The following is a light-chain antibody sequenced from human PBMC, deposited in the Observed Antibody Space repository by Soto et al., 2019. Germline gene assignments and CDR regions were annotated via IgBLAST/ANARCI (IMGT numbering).Light chain of an antibody. CDR2: GVS. Sequence: QSALTQPASVSGSPGQSITISCTGTSSDIGGYNYVSWYQQYPGKAPKLMIFGVSDRPSGVSNRFSGSKSGTTASLTISGLQAEDEADCYCSSYKTSSTVVVFGGGTKVTVL. J-gene: IGLJ2*01. CDR1: SSDIGGYNY. CDR3: SSYKTSSTVVV. V-gene: IGLV2-14*01.